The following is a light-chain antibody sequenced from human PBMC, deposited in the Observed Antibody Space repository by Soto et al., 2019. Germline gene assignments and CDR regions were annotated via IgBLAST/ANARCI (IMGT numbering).Light chain of an antibody. CDR1: QSVSIY. J-gene: IGKJ5*01. CDR2: DAS. CDR3: QQRRIWPIT. Sequence: EIVLTQSPATLSLSPGERATLSCRASQSVSIYVAWYQQRPGQAPRLLIYDASTRATGIPARFSGSGSGTDFTLTISSLTAEDFAVYYCQQRRIWPITFGQGTRLEIK. V-gene: IGKV3-11*01.